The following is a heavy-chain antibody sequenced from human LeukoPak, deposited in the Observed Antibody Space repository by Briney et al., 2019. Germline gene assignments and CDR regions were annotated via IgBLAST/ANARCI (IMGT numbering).Heavy chain of an antibody. CDR2: INPNSGGT. J-gene: IGHJ3*02. CDR3: ARDVGMDTTDAFDI. D-gene: IGHD5-18*01. CDR1: GYTFTGYY. V-gene: IGHV1-2*02. Sequence: ASVKVSCKASGYTFTGYYMHWVRQAPGQGLEWMGWINPNSGGTNYAQKFQGRVTMTEDTSTDTAYMELSSLRSEDTAVYYCARDVGMDTTDAFDIWGQGTMVTVSS.